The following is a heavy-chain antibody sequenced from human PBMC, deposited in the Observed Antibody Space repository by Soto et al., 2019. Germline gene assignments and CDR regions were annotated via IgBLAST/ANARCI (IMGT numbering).Heavy chain of an antibody. V-gene: IGHV3-33*01. CDR1: GFTFSSYG. CDR3: ARELSDFWSGYYTPDAFDI. CDR2: IWYDGSNK. D-gene: IGHD3-3*01. J-gene: IGHJ3*02. Sequence: PGGSLRLSCAAPGFTFSSYGMHWVRQAPGKGLEWVAVIWYDGSNKYYADSVKGRFTISRDNSKNTLYLQMNSLRAEDTAVYYCARELSDFWSGYYTPDAFDIWGQGTMVTVSS.